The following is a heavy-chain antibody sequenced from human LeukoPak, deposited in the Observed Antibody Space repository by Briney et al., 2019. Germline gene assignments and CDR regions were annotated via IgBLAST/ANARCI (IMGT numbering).Heavy chain of an antibody. CDR2: ISYDGSNK. Sequence: GGSLRLSCAASGFTFSSYAMHWVRQAPGKGLEWVAVISYDGSNKYYADSVKGRFTISRDNSKNTLYLQMNSLRAEDTAVYYCARVRLLGNYFDYWGQGTLVTVSS. V-gene: IGHV3-30-3*01. CDR1: GFTFSSYA. D-gene: IGHD6-25*01. CDR3: ARVRLLGNYFDY. J-gene: IGHJ4*02.